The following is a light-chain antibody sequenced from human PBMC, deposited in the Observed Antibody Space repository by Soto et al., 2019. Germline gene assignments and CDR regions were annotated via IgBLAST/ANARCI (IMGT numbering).Light chain of an antibody. CDR2: EVS. CDR3: CSYAGSSTYV. J-gene: IGLJ1*01. CDR1: SSYVGSYNL. Sequence: QSVLAQPASVSGSPGQSITISCTGTSSYVGSYNLVSWYQQHPGKAPKLIIYEVSKRPSGVSNRFSGSKSGNTASLTISGLQAEDEADYYCCSYAGSSTYVFGTGTKVTVL. V-gene: IGLV2-23*02.